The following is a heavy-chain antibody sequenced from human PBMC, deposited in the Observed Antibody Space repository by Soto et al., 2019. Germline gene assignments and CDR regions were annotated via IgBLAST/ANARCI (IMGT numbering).Heavy chain of an antibody. CDR1: GFAFSSYA. V-gene: IGHV3-23*01. Sequence: PGGSLRLSCAASGFAFSSYAMSWVRQAPGKGLEWVSAISGSGGSTYYADSVKGRFTISRDNSKNTLYLQMNSLRAEDTAVYYCAKLIVATMNAFDIWGQGTMVTVSS. J-gene: IGHJ3*02. CDR2: ISGSGGST. D-gene: IGHD5-12*01. CDR3: AKLIVATMNAFDI.